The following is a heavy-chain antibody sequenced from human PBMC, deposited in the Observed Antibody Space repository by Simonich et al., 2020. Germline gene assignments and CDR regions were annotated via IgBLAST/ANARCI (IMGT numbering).Heavy chain of an antibody. CDR2: INHSGST. Sequence: QVQLQQWGAGLLKPSETLSLTCAVYGGSFSGYYWSWIRQPPGKGLEWIGEINHSGSTNYNPSLKSRGTISVDTSKNQFSLELSSVTAADTAVYYCARRGYYNFWSGYEYFQHWGQGTLVTVSS. D-gene: IGHD3-3*01. CDR3: ARRGYYNFWSGYEYFQH. V-gene: IGHV4-34*01. J-gene: IGHJ1*01. CDR1: GGSFSGYY.